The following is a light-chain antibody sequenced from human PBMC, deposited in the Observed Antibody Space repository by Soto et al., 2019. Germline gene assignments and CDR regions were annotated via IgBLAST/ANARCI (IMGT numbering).Light chain of an antibody. J-gene: IGLJ2*01. V-gene: IGLV1-40*01. CDR2: DNP. Sequence: QSVLTQPPSVSGAPGQRVTISCTGTSSNIGAGFDVHWYQKVPGTAPKLLIFDNPNRPSGVSDRFSASRSGTSASLAITGLQAGDEADYFCQSYDSSLSGSVVFGGGTKVTVL. CDR1: SSNIGAGFD. CDR3: QSYDSSLSGSVV.